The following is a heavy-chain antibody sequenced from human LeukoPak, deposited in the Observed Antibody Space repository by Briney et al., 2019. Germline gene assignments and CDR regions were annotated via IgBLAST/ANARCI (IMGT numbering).Heavy chain of an antibody. CDR2: ISGSGGST. CDR3: VKGYDFWTGHYFEY. Sequence: GGSLRLSCAASGFTFSNYAMSWVRQSPGKGLEWVSAISGSGGSTYYAVSVKGRLTISRDNSKNTLYLEMNGLRAEDTAVYFCVKGYDFWTGHYFEYWGQGALVTVSS. D-gene: IGHD3-3*01. J-gene: IGHJ4*02. V-gene: IGHV3-23*01. CDR1: GFTFSNYA.